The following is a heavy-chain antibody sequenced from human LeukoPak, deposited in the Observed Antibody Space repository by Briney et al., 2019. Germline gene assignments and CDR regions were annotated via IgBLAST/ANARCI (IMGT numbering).Heavy chain of an antibody. CDR1: GFTFSSYG. CDR3: ARALSATVTLYFDY. CDR2: IWYDGSNK. V-gene: IGHV3-33*01. Sequence: GGSLRLSCAASGFTFSSYGMHWVRRAPGKGLEWVAVIWYDGSNKYYADSVKGRFTISRDNSKNTLYLQMNSLRAEDTAVYYCARALSATVTLYFDYWGQGTLVTVSS. D-gene: IGHD4-17*01. J-gene: IGHJ4*02.